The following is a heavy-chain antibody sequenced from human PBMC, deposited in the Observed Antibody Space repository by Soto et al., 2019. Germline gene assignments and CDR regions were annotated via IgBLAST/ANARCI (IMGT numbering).Heavy chain of an antibody. D-gene: IGHD3-3*01. V-gene: IGHV3-30*18. Sequence: GGSLRLSCAASGFTFSSYGMHWVRQAPGKGLEWVAVISYDGSNKYYADSVKGRFTISRDNSKNTLYLQMNSLRAEDTAVYYCAKDRDPPYYDFWSGYYDYWGQGTLVTVSS. CDR1: GFTFSSYG. J-gene: IGHJ4*02. CDR2: ISYDGSNK. CDR3: AKDRDPPYYDFWSGYYDY.